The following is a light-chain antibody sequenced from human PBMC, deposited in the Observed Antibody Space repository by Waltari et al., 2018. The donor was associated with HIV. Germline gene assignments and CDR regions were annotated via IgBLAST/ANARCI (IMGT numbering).Light chain of an antibody. V-gene: IGLV1-40*01. CDR3: QSFDSSLTTSGVI. CDR1: SSNIGAGYD. Sequence: QSVLTQPPSVSGAPGQRVTISCTGSSSNIGAGYDVHWYQQLPGTAPKLLIYANIKRPAGVPDQFSGSKSGSSASLAITGLQAEDEAHYYCQSFDSSLTTSGVIFGGGTKLTVL. CDR2: ANI. J-gene: IGLJ2*01.